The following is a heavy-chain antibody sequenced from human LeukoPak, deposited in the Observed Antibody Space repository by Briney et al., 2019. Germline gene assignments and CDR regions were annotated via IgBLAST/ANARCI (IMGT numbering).Heavy chain of an antibody. V-gene: IGHV4-34*01. CDR2: INHSGST. CDR3: ARCPKGGSYHNWFDP. D-gene: IGHD1-26*01. CDR1: GGSFSGYY. Sequence: KPSETLSLTCAVYGGSFSGYYWSWIRQPPGKGLEWIGEINHSGSTNYNPSLKSRVTISVDTSKNQFSLKLSSVTAADTAVYYCARCPKGGSYHNWFDPWGQGTLVTVSS. J-gene: IGHJ5*02.